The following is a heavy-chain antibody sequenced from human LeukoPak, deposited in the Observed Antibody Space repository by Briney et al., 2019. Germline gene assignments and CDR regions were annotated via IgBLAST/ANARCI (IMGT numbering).Heavy chain of an antibody. D-gene: IGHD6-13*01. CDR1: GGSISSYY. J-gene: IGHJ3*02. CDR2: IYYSGST. Sequence: SETLSLTCTVSGGSISSYYWSWIRQPPGKGLEWIGYIYYSGSTNYNPSLKSRVTISVDTSKNQFSLKLSSVTAADTAVYYCARATTPPGIAAAHYAFDIWAKGQWSPSLQ. CDR3: ARATTPPGIAAAHYAFDI. V-gene: IGHV4-59*01.